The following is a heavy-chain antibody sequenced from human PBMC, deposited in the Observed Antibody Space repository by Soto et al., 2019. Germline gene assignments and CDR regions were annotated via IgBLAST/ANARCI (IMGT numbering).Heavy chain of an antibody. V-gene: IGHV4-4*02. CDR3: VRKENWNYRFDY. D-gene: IGHD1-7*01. Sequence: SETLSLTCAVSGDSIISSHWWTWVRQPPGKGLEWIGEIHHKGSTHYNPSLESRLTISINRSKKQFSLTLNSVTAADTAVYYCVRKENWNYRFDYRGRGALVTVSS. J-gene: IGHJ4*02. CDR2: IHHKGST. CDR1: GDSIISSHW.